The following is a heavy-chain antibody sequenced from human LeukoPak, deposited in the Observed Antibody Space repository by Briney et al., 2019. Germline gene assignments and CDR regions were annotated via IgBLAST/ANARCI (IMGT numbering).Heavy chain of an antibody. Sequence: PGGSLRLSCAASGFTFDDYAMHWVRQAPGKGLEWVSGISWNSGSIGYADSVKGRFTISRDNAKNSLYLQMNSLRAEGTALYYCAKGAALHYYYYMDVWGKGTTVTVSS. D-gene: IGHD2-2*02. J-gene: IGHJ6*03. CDR1: GFTFDDYA. CDR3: AKGAALHYYYYMDV. CDR2: ISWNSGSI. V-gene: IGHV3-9*01.